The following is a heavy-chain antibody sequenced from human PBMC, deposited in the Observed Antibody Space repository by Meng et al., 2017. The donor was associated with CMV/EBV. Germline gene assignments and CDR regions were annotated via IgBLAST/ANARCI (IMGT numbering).Heavy chain of an antibody. J-gene: IGHJ4*02. CDR2: IKQDGSEK. CDR3: ARLLYNWNDAGVDY. Sequence: GESLKISCAASGFTFSSYWMSWVRQAPGKGLEWVANIKQDGSEKYYVDSVKGRFTISRDNAKNSLYLQMNSLRAEDTAVYYCARLLYNWNDAGVDYWGQGTPVTVSS. V-gene: IGHV3-7*01. D-gene: IGHD1-20*01. CDR1: GFTFSSYW.